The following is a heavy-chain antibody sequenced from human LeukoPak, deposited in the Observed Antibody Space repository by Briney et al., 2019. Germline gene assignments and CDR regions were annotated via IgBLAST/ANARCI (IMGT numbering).Heavy chain of an antibody. CDR3: ARDPGHILTGYPYFDY. Sequence: GGSLRLSCAASGFTFSNYEMNWVRQAPGKGLEWVSYISSSGSAIYYADSVKGRFTISRDNAKNSLYLQMNSLRAEDTAVYYCARDPGHILTGYPYFDYWGQGTLVTVSS. J-gene: IGHJ4*02. D-gene: IGHD3-9*01. CDR1: GFTFSNYE. V-gene: IGHV3-48*03. CDR2: ISSSGSAI.